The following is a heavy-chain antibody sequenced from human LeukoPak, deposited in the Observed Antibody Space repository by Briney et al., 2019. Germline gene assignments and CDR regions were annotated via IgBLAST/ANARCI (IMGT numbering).Heavy chain of an antibody. V-gene: IGHV4-34*01. CDR1: GGSFSGYY. CDR3: ARDVGLVDSSGYYWDY. Sequence: SETLSLTCAVYGGSFSGYYWSWIRQPPGKGLEWIGEINHSGSTNYNPPLKSRVTISVDTSKNQYSLKLSSVTAAETAVYYCARDVGLVDSSGYYWDYGGEGTLVTVSS. D-gene: IGHD3-22*01. CDR2: INHSGST. J-gene: IGHJ4*02.